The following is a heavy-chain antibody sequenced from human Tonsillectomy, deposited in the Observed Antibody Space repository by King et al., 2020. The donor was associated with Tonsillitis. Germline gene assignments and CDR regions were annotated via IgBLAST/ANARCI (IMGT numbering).Heavy chain of an antibody. D-gene: IGHD1-26*01. CDR1: GGSISRSDHY. CDR3: ARYVSGSFDY. J-gene: IGHJ4*02. CDR2: MDYIWTF. Sequence: LQLQESGPGFVKPSETLSLTCTVSGGSISRSDHYWACILQPPGKGLEWVWDMDYIWTFFYNPSTKSQFTISGVTSENRFSLKLSSVTAADTAVYFCARYVSGSFDYWGQGGLVTVSS. V-gene: IGHV4-39*01.